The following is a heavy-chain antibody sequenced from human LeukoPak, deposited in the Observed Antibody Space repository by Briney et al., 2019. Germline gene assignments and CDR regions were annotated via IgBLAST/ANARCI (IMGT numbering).Heavy chain of an antibody. CDR2: INPNSGGT. CDR3: AIGRATSGTPSYGSGSYYKPPFDY. V-gene: IGHV1-2*04. D-gene: IGHD3-10*01. Sequence: ASVKVSCKASGYTFTGYYMHWVRQAPGQGLEWMGWINPNSGGTNYAQKFQGWVTMTRDTSISTAYMELSRLRSDDTAVYYCAIGRATSGTPSYGSGSYYKPPFDYWGQGTLVTVSS. CDR1: GYTFTGYY. J-gene: IGHJ4*02.